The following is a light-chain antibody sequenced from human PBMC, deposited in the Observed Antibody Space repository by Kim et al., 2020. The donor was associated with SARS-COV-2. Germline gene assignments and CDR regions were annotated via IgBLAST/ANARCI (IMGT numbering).Light chain of an antibody. V-gene: IGLV1-47*01. CDR2: RND. CDR1: SSNIGNNY. CDR3: AAWDGTLSAWV. J-gene: IGLJ3*02. Sequence: ELTQPPSASGTPGQRVTISCSGSSSNIGNNYVSWYQHLPGTAPKLLIYRNDERPSGVPDRFSGSKSGTSASLAISGLRSEDEADYYCAAWDGTLSAWVFGGGTQLTVL.